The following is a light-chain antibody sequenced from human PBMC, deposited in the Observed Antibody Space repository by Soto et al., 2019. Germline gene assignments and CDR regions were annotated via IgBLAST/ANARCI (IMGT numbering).Light chain of an antibody. CDR3: QQSYTSPTT. CDR1: QTISSW. Sequence: DIQMTQSPSTLSGSVGDRVTITCRASQTISSWLAWYQQKPGKAPKLLIYGASTLQSGVPSRFTGSGSGTDFTLTVNSLQAEDFATYYCQQSYTSPTTFGQGTRLEIK. J-gene: IGKJ5*01. CDR2: GAS. V-gene: IGKV1-5*01.